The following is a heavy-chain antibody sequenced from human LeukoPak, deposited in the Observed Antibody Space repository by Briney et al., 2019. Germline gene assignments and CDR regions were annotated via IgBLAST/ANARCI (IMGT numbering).Heavy chain of an antibody. V-gene: IGHV4-38-2*02. CDR2: IYHSGST. CDR1: GYSISSGYY. Sequence: SETLSLTCAVSGYSISSGYYWGWIRQPPGKGLEWIGSIYHSGSTYYNPSLKSRVTISADTSKNQFSLKLSSVTAADTAVYYCARDPEPGRFRGANNWFDPWGQGTLVTVSS. J-gene: IGHJ5*02. CDR3: ARDPEPGRFRGANNWFDP. D-gene: IGHD3-10*01.